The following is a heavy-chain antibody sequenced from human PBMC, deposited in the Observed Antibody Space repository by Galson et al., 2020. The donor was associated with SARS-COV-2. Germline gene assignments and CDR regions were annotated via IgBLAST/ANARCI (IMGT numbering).Heavy chain of an antibody. D-gene: IGHD6-13*01. CDR2: ISGSGTTI. Sequence: GGSLRLSCAASGFTFSDYYMSWLRQAPGKGLEWVSYISGSGTTIYYADSVKGRFTISRDNAKNSLYLQMNSLRVEDTAVYYCARALGYSSSWFTYWGQGTLVTVSS. CDR3: ARALGYSSSWFTY. J-gene: IGHJ4*02. V-gene: IGHV3-11*01. CDR1: GFTFSDYY.